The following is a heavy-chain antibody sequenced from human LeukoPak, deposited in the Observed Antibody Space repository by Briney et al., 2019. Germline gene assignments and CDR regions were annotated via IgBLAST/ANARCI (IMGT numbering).Heavy chain of an antibody. J-gene: IGHJ5*02. V-gene: IGHV3-23*01. CDR3: AKDLSRAVAADWFDP. D-gene: IGHD6-19*01. CDR2: LSGSGTNT. Sequence: PGGSLRLSCAASGFSFSSYAMGWVRQAPGKGLEWVSALSGSGTNTYYADSVKGRFTISRDNSKNTLYLQMTNLRAADTAVYYCAKDLSRAVAADWFDPWDQGSLVTVSS. CDR1: GFSFSSYA.